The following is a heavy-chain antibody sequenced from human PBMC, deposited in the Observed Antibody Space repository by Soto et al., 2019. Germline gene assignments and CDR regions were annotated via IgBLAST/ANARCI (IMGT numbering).Heavy chain of an antibody. D-gene: IGHD3-16*01. Sequence: QAHLEQSGAEVKRPGASVKVSCKASGYTFSDFDINWLRQASGPGPEWMGWMNAKSGDTFFAQRFQGKFNMTWDTSMSTAYLEVGSLTSDDTAMYYCARGNPFNYAGFDVWGQGTTVAVSS. CDR3: ARGNPFNYAGFDV. CDR1: GYTFSDFD. J-gene: IGHJ6*02. CDR2: MNAKSGDT. V-gene: IGHV1-8*01.